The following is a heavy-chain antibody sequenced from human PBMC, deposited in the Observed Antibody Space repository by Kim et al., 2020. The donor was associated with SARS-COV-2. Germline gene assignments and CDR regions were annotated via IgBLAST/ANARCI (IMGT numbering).Heavy chain of an antibody. CDR3: ASLGVVPVPYYYGMDV. D-gene: IGHD2-2*01. Sequence: SVKGRFTISRDNAKNSLYLQMNSLRAEDTAVYYCASLGVVPVPYYYGMDVWGQGTTVTVSS. V-gene: IGHV3-11*04. J-gene: IGHJ6*02.